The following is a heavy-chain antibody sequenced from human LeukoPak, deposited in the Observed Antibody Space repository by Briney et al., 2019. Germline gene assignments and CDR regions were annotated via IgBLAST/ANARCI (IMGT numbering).Heavy chain of an antibody. V-gene: IGHV3-74*01. Sequence: GGSLRLSCAASGFTFSTNWMHWVRQAPGKGLVWVSNINFDGSSTNYADSVKGRFTISRDNAKNTLYLQMSSLRGEDTAVYYCVRGELHLDYYFDYWGQGTLVTVSS. J-gene: IGHJ4*02. D-gene: IGHD1-26*01. CDR1: GFTFSTNW. CDR2: INFDGSST. CDR3: VRGELHLDYYFDY.